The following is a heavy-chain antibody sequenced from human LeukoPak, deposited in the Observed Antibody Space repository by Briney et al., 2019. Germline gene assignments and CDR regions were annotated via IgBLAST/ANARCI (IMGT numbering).Heavy chain of an antibody. CDR2: ISRSGSTI. V-gene: IGHV3-11*04. CDR3: ARVRDSGRWGAFEI. D-gene: IGHD1-26*01. CDR1: GFTFSDYY. J-gene: IGHJ3*02. Sequence: GGSLRLSCAASGFTFSDYYMSWIRQAPGKGLEWVSYISRSGSTIYYADSVKGRFTISRDNAKNSLYLQMNSLRAEDTAVYYCARVRDSGRWGAFEIWGQGTMVTVSS.